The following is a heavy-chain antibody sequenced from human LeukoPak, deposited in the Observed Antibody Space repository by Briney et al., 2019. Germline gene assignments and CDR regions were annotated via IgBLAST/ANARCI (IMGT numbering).Heavy chain of an antibody. V-gene: IGHV3-7*01. J-gene: IGHJ4*02. CDR3: AREVIAPHLKTIDY. D-gene: IGHD6-6*01. CDR2: IKQDGSEK. CDR1: GFTFSSYW. Sequence: PGGSLRLSCAASGFTFSSYWMSWVRQAPGKGLEWVANIKQDGSEKYYVDSVKGRFTISRDNAKNSLYLQMNSLRAEDTAVYYCAREVIAPHLKTIDYWGQGTLVTVSS.